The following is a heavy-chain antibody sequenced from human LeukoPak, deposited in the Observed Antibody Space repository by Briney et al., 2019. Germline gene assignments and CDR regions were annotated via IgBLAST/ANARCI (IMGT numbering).Heavy chain of an antibody. D-gene: IGHD3-10*01. CDR1: GGSFSSGSYY. V-gene: IGHV4-61*01. J-gene: IGHJ3*02. Sequence: SETLSLTCTVSGGSFSSGSYYWSWIRQPPGKGLEWIGYTYYSGSTNYNPSLKSRVTVSVDTSKNQFSLKLSSVTAADTAVYYCARDRYYGSGSYYIQTPPDAFDIWGQGTMVTVSS. CDR3: ARDRYYGSGSYYIQTPPDAFDI. CDR2: TYYSGST.